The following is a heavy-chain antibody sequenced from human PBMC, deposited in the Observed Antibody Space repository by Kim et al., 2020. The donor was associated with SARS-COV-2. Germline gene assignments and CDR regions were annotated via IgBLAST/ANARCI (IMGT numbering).Heavy chain of an antibody. J-gene: IGHJ6*04. CDR3: AKEDDGMDV. CDR2: INGDGGST. V-gene: IGHV3-43*01. Sequence: GGSLRLSCESSGFTLDDYIMHWVRQPPGKSLEWVALINGDGGSTYYADSVRGRFTISRDNGKNSLFLQMNSLTTEDTAFYYCAKEDDGMDVWGEGATVTVST. CDR1: GFTLDDYI.